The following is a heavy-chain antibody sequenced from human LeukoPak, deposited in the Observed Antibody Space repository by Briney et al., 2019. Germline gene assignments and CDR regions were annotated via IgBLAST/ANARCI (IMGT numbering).Heavy chain of an antibody. V-gene: IGHV4-39*01. J-gene: IGHJ1*01. Sequence: SSETLSLTCTVSGGSISKSSYYWGWIRQPPGKGLEWIGSIYYTGCTHYNPSLKSRVTISVDTSKNQFSLKLNSVTAADTAVYYCARPMVRGGDYLHWGQGTLVTVSS. CDR1: GGSISKSSYY. CDR2: IYYTGCT. D-gene: IGHD4-17*01. CDR3: ARPMVRGGDYLH.